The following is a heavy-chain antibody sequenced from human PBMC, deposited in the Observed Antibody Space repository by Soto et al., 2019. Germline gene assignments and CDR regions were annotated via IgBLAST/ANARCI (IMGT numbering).Heavy chain of an antibody. Sequence: SSETLSLPCTVSGGSISSGGYYWSWIRQHPGKGLEWIGYIYYSGSTYYNPSLKSRVTISVDTSKNQFSLKLSSVTAADTAVYYCARAIVHMDILTGCWFDPWGQGTLATVSS. V-gene: IGHV4-31*03. J-gene: IGHJ5*02. CDR3: ARAIVHMDILTGCWFDP. CDR1: GGSISSGGYY. CDR2: IYYSGST. D-gene: IGHD3-9*01.